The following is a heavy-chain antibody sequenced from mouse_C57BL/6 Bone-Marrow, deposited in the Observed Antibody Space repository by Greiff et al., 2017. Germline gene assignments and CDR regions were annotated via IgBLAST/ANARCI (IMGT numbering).Heavy chain of an antibody. D-gene: IGHD1-1*01. Sequence: QVQLQQPGAELVKPGASVKVSCKASGYTFTSYWMHWVLQRPGQGLEWIGRIHPSDSDTNYNQKFKGKATLTVDKSSSTAYMQLSSLTSEDSAVYYCAILYYYGSSCVPFYALDYWGQGTSDTVSS. CDR3: AILYYYGSSCVPFYALDY. J-gene: IGHJ4*01. CDR2: IHPSDSDT. V-gene: IGHV1-74*01. CDR1: GYTFTSYW.